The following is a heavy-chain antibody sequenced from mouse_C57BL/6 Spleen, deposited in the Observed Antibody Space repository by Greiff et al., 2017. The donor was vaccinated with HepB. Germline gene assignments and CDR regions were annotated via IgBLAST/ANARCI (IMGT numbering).Heavy chain of an antibody. CDR2: IYPGSGST. J-gene: IGHJ3*01. V-gene: IGHV1-55*01. CDR1: GYTFTSYW. D-gene: IGHD3-2*02. Sequence: QVQLKQPGAELVKPGASVKMSCKASGYTFTSYWITWVKQRPGQGLEWIGDIYPGSGSTNYNEKFKSKATLTVDTSSSTAYMQLSSLTSEDSAVYYCARLDSSGYGWFAYWGQGTLVTVSA. CDR3: ARLDSSGYGWFAY.